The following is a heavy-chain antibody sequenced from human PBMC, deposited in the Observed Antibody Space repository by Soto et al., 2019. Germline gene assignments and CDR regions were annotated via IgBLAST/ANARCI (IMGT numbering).Heavy chain of an antibody. V-gene: IGHV3-48*04. CDR2: ISSGSGNI. Sequence: EVRLVESGGGLVQPGGSLRLSCAASGFIFSSYDMNWVRQAPGKGLEWVSYISSGSGNILYADSVKGRFTISRDNAKNSLYLQMNSLRAEDTAVYYCARTYGTGSLNWFDPWGQGTLVTVSS. J-gene: IGHJ5*02. CDR3: ARTYGTGSLNWFDP. CDR1: GFIFSSYD. D-gene: IGHD3-10*01.